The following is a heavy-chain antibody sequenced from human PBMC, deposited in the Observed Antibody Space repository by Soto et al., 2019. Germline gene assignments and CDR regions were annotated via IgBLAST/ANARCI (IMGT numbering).Heavy chain of an antibody. Sequence: PGESLKISCKGSGYSFTSYWISWVLQMPWKGLEWMGRIDPSDSYTNYSPSFQGHVTISADKSISTAYLQWSSLKASDTAMYYCASDQYDFWSGYLYYYGMDVWGQGTTVTVSS. CDR1: GYSFTSYW. CDR3: ASDQYDFWSGYLYYYGMDV. D-gene: IGHD3-3*01. V-gene: IGHV5-10-1*01. J-gene: IGHJ6*02. CDR2: IDPSDSYT.